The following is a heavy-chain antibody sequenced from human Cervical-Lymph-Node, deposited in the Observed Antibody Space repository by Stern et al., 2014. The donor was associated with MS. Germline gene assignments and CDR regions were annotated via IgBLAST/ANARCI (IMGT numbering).Heavy chain of an antibody. V-gene: IGHV5-51*03. CDR1: GYNFTDYW. CDR2: IYPGDSDT. Sequence: DQLVQSGAEVKEPGESLKISCKASGYNFTDYWIGWVRQEPGEGLEWMGLIYPGDSDTRYSPAFEGRVTMSVDRSSSTAYLQWSSLRVSDTAIYYCARWLRGFDPWGQGTLVTVSS. J-gene: IGHJ5*02. CDR3: ARWLRGFDP. D-gene: IGHD5-12*01.